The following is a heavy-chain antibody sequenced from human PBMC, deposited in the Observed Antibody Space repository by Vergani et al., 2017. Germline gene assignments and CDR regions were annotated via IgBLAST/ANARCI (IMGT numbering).Heavy chain of an antibody. CDR1: GFTSSYYG. V-gene: IGHV3-30*03. CDR3: ATKSCGTPGCQIGYFRE. D-gene: IGHD1-1*01. CDR2: ISYDGTQK. Sequence: QVHLVESGGVVVQTGRSLRLSCVVSGFTSSYYGMHWVRQAPGKGLEWVAVISYDGTQKYYADSVKGRFTISRDNSKSTLYLQMNSLRTEDTAVYYCATKSCGTPGCQIGYFREWVQGTLVTVSS. J-gene: IGHJ1*01.